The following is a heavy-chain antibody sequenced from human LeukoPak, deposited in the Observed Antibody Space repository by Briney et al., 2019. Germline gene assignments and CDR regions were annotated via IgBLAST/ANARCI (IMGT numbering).Heavy chain of an antibody. CDR3: VRSLAVDGTRAY. D-gene: IGHD6-19*01. CDR1: GGTFSSYA. J-gene: IGHJ4*02. V-gene: IGHV1-69*05. CDR2: IIPIFGTA. Sequence: ASVKVSCKASGGTFSSYAISWVRQAPGQGLEWMGGIIPIFGTANYAQKFQGRVTMTRNTSTGTAYMELSSLRSEDTAVYYCVRSLAVDGTRAYWGQGTPVIVSS.